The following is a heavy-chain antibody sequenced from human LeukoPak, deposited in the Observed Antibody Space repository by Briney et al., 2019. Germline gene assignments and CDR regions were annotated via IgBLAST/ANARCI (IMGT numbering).Heavy chain of an antibody. Sequence: GGSLRLSCAASGFTFSSYGMHWVRQAPGKGLEWVAVISYDGSNKYYADSVKGRFTISRDNSKNTLYLQMNSLRAEDTAVYYCAKPIAVAGIGPLFDYWGQGTLVSVSS. D-gene: IGHD6-19*01. CDR1: GFTFSSYG. CDR3: AKPIAVAGIGPLFDY. CDR2: ISYDGSNK. V-gene: IGHV3-30*18. J-gene: IGHJ4*02.